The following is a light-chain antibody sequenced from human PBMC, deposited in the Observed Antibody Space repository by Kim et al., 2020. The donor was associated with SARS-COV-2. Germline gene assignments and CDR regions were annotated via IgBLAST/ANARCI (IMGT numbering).Light chain of an antibody. CDR1: QSISNY. Sequence: LSASVGDRVTIACRASQSISNYLTWYQQKPGKAPKLLVYAASSLQSGVPSRFAGSGSGTDFTLTISSLQPEDFATYYCQQSYSSATFGGGTKVEI. CDR2: AAS. J-gene: IGKJ4*01. CDR3: QQSYSSAT. V-gene: IGKV1-39*01.